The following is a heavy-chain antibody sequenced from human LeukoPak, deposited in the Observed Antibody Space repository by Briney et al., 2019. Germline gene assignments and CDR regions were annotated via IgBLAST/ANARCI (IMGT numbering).Heavy chain of an antibody. CDR3: ARGSHGEHDS. D-gene: IGHD4-17*01. CDR2: IDRSGGST. CDR1: GFSFNIYA. Sequence: GGALRLSCAASGFSFNIYAMSWVRQAPGKGLEGVAAIDRSGGSTFYADSVKGRFTISKDNSKNTLYLQINSLRVDDTAIYYCARGSHGEHDSWGQGTLVTVSS. V-gene: IGHV3-23*01. J-gene: IGHJ5*01.